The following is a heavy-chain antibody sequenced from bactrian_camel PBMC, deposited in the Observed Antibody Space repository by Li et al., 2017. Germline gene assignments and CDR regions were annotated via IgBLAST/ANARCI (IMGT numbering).Heavy chain of an antibody. V-gene: IGHV3S55*01. J-gene: IGHJ4*01. Sequence: HVQLVESGGGSVQAGGSLRLSCTASGFTLERDDVGWFRQSPGKEPEAVAAIRRDDLTAYTDSVEGRFTISHDNAKNTLYLQMNSLKPEDTAMYYCAAGGCWGAWTTTWYQPQGYNYWGEGTQVTVS. CDR3: AAGGCWGAWTTTWYQPQGYNY. D-gene: IGHD5*01. CDR2: IRRDDLT. CDR1: GFTLERDD.